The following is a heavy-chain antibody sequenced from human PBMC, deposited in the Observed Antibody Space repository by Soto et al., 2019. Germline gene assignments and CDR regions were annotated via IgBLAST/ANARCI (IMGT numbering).Heavy chain of an antibody. Sequence: SETLSLTCTVSGGSISSYYWSWIRQPPGKGLDWIGYIYYSGSTNYNPSLKSRVTISVDTSKNHFSLKLSSVTAADTAVYYCARDPRPAAADYYYGMDVWGQGTTVTVSS. V-gene: IGHV4-59*01. CDR3: ARDPRPAAADYYYGMDV. CDR2: IYYSGST. D-gene: IGHD6-13*01. CDR1: GGSISSYY. J-gene: IGHJ6*02.